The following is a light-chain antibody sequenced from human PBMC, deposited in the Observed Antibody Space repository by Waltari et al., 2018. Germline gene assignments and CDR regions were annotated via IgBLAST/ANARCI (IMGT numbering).Light chain of an antibody. V-gene: IGLV2-11*01. CDR3: CSYAGRSVV. Sequence: QSALTQPRSVSGSPGHSVTISCPGTRSDVAFYSHLSWYQQSPGKGPKLIIYDASQRSSEVPDRFTASYFGNTASLTISGLQPDDEAVYFCCSYAGRSVVFGGGTKLTVV. CDR1: RSDVAFYSH. CDR2: DAS. J-gene: IGLJ2*01.